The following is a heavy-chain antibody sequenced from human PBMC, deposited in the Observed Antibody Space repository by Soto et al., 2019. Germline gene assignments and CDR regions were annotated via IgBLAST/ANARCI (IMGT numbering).Heavy chain of an antibody. D-gene: IGHD3-22*01. J-gene: IGHJ6*02. CDR1: GFTFSSYA. Sequence: PGGSLRLSCAASGFTFSSYAMSWVRQAPGKGLEWVSAISGSGGSTYYADSVKGRFTISRDNSKNTLYLQMNGLRAEDTAVYYCAKVLDSSGYYYYYYGMDVWGQGTTVTVSS. CDR3: AKVLDSSGYYYYYYGMDV. CDR2: ISGSGGST. V-gene: IGHV3-23*01.